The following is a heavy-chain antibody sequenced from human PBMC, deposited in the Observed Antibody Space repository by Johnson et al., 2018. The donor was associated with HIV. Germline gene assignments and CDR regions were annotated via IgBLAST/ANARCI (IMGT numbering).Heavy chain of an antibody. CDR2: IRYDGSNK. CDR3: AKDVEHTYYYDSSGVGSAFDI. D-gene: IGHD3-22*01. Sequence: MQLVESGGGVVQPGGSLRLSCAASGFTFSSYGMHWVRQAPGKGLEWVAFIRYDGSNKYYADSVKGRFTISRDNSKNTLYLQMNSLRAEDTAVYYCAKDVEHTYYYDSSGVGSAFDIWGQGTMVTVSS. J-gene: IGHJ3*02. V-gene: IGHV3-30*02. CDR1: GFTFSSYG.